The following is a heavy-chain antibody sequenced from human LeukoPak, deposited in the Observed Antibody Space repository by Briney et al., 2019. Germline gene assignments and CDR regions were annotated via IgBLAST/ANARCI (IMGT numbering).Heavy chain of an antibody. J-gene: IGHJ3*02. CDR2: ISYDGSNK. Sequence: PGGSLRLSCAASGFTFSSYSMNWVRQAPGKGLEWVAVISYDGSNKYYADSVKGRFTISRDNSKNTLYLQMNSLRAEDTAVYYCAKLMITFGGVIGPDAFDIWGQGTMVTVSS. D-gene: IGHD3-16*02. CDR3: AKLMITFGGVIGPDAFDI. CDR1: GFTFSSYS. V-gene: IGHV3-30*18.